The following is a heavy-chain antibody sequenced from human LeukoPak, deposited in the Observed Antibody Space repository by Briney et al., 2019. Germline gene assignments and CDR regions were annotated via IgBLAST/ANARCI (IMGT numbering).Heavy chain of an antibody. Sequence: GGSLRLSCAASGFTFKSYAMSWVRQAPGKGLEWVSAISGGGGSTYYADSVKGRFTVSRDNSKNTLYLDMNSLRDEDTAVYYCAEDQGIVVVAADFDYWGQGTLVTVSS. V-gene: IGHV3-23*01. J-gene: IGHJ4*02. CDR2: ISGGGGST. CDR3: AEDQGIVVVAADFDY. CDR1: GFTFKSYA. D-gene: IGHD2-15*01.